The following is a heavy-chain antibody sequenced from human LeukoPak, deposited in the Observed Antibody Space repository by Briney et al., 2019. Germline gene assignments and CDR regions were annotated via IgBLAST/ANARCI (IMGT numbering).Heavy chain of an antibody. CDR2: IRSKAYGGTT. Sequence: GGSLRLSCTASGFTYGDYAMSWFRQAPGKGLEWVGFIRSKAYGGTTEYAASVKGRFTISRDDSKSIAYLQMNSLKTEDTAVYYCTRVRELLGPDDYWGQGTLVTVSS. D-gene: IGHD1-26*01. CDR1: GFTYGDYA. J-gene: IGHJ4*02. CDR3: TRVRELLGPDDY. V-gene: IGHV3-49*03.